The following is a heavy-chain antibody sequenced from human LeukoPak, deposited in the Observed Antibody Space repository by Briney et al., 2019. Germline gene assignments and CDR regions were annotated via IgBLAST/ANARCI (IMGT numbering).Heavy chain of an antibody. V-gene: IGHV4-38-2*02. CDR1: GYSISSGYY. J-gene: IGHJ4*02. D-gene: IGHD3-16*02. CDR2: IYTSGST. CDR3: ARSPYYDYVWGSYRYPYYFDY. Sequence: PSETLSLTCTVSGYSISSGYYWGWIRQPPGKGLEWIGRIYTSGSTNYNPSLKSRVTMSVDTSKNQFSLKLSSVTAADTAVYYCARSPYYDYVWGSYRYPYYFDYWGQGTLVTVSS.